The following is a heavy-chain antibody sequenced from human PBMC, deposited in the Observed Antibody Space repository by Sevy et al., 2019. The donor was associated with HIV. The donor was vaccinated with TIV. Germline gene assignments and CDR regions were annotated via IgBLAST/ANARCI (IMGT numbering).Heavy chain of an antibody. CDR1: GFTVSTYW. V-gene: IGHV3-7*01. J-gene: IGHJ4*02. D-gene: IGHD3-16*01. CDR3: ARGLADWGSFHYSL. Sequence: GGSLRLSCAASGFTVSTYWMTWVRQAPGKGLEWVAYIKQDGTEPYYVDAVRGRFTVSRDNSHKSFFLQMTSLRDEDTAVYYCARGLADWGSFHYSLWGQGTPVTVSS. CDR2: IKQDGTEP.